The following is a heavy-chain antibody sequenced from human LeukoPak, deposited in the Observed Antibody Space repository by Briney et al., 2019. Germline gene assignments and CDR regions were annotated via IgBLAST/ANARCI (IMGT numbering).Heavy chain of an antibody. Sequence: GGSLRLSCAASGFTFDDYAMHWVRPAPGKGLEWVSGISWNSGSIGYADSVKGRFTISRDNAKNSLYLQMNSLRAEDTALYYCAKDDGGSVAGGNFDYWGQGTLVTVSS. D-gene: IGHD6-19*01. V-gene: IGHV3-9*01. CDR1: GFTFDDYA. CDR2: ISWNSGSI. J-gene: IGHJ4*02. CDR3: AKDDGGSVAGGNFDY.